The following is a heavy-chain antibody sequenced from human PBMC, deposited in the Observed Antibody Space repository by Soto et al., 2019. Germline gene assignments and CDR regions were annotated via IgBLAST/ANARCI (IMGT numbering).Heavy chain of an antibody. V-gene: IGHV1-69*01. CDR2: IIPILGTA. Sequence: QVQLVQSGAEVKKPGSSVKVSCKASGGTFSSYAISWVRRAPGQGLEWMGGIIPILGTANYAQKFQGRVTITADESTGTAYMELSRLRSEDTAVYSCARSMGYPPLRSGSYSPGDYWGRGTLVTVSS. CDR1: GGTFSSYA. J-gene: IGHJ4*02. CDR3: ARSMGYPPLRSGSYSPGDY. D-gene: IGHD1-26*01.